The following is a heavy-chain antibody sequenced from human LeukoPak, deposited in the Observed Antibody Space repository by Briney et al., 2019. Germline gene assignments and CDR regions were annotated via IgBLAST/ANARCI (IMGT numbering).Heavy chain of an antibody. V-gene: IGHV3-7*01. D-gene: IGHD4-23*01. CDR3: ARDYGGSSPFDY. CDR2: INQYASEK. CDR1: EFPLRNYW. J-gene: IGHJ4*02. Sequence: GGSLRLSCTTFEFPLRNYWMSWVRQAPGKGLEWVATINQYASEKYYLDSVKGRFIISRDNTDNSLYLQMNNLRADDTALYYCARDYGGSSPFDYWGQGTLVTVSS.